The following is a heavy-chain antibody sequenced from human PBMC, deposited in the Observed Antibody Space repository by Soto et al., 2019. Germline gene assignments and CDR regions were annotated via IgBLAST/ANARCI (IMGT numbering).Heavy chain of an antibody. J-gene: IGHJ6*02. CDR2: ISYDGSNK. V-gene: IGHV3-30*18. D-gene: IGHD6-19*01. CDR3: AKDKTGVVPAVAYGMDV. Sequence: QVRLVESGGGVVQPGRSLRLSCAASGFTFSSYGMHWVRQAPGKGLEWVAVISYDGSNKYYADSVKGRFTISRDNSKNTLYLQMNSLRAEDTAVYYCAKDKTGVVPAVAYGMDVWGQGTTVTVSS. CDR1: GFTFSSYG.